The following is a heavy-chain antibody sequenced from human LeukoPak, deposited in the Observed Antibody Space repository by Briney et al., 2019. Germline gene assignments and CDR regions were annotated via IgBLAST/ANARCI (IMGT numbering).Heavy chain of an antibody. Sequence: GGSLRLSCAASGFTFSTYAMTWVRQAPGRGLEWVSTIRGGGGSTYYADSVKGRFTISRDSSKSTLYLQMNNLRADDTAVYYCARYCSGGNCYSGLVYWGQGTLVAVSS. CDR2: IRGGGGST. J-gene: IGHJ4*02. CDR1: GFTFSTYA. V-gene: IGHV3-23*01. D-gene: IGHD2-15*01. CDR3: ARYCSGGNCYSGLVY.